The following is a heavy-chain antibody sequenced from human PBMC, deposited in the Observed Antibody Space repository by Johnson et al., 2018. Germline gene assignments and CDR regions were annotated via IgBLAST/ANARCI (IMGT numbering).Heavy chain of an antibody. J-gene: IGHJ3*02. CDR3: ASDQSRDDYGDQGGAFDI. CDR2: IIPIFGTA. D-gene: IGHD4-17*01. CDR1: GGTFSSYA. V-gene: IGHV1-69*12. Sequence: VQLVQSGAEVKKPGSSVKVSCKASGGTFSSYAISWVRQAPGQGLEWMGGIIPIFGTANYAQKFQGRVTITADESTSTAYMGLSSLRSEDTAVYYCASDQSRDDYGDQGGAFDIWGQGTMVTVSS.